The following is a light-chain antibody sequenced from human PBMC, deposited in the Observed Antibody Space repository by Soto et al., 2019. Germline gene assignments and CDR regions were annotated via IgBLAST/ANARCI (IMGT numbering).Light chain of an antibody. J-gene: IGKJ2*01. CDR3: QPSTGIQYT. CDR2: AAS. CDR1: QTIDTY. Sequence: DIQMTQSPSSLSASVGDRVTITCRASQTIDTYLNWYQQNPGKAPKLLIYAASTLRNGVPSRFSGSGSGTDFTLTISSLQPEDFETYYCQPSTGIQYTFGQGTKLEIK. V-gene: IGKV1-39*01.